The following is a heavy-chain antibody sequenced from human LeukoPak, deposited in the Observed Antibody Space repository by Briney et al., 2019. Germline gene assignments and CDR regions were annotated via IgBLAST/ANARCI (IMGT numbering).Heavy chain of an antibody. D-gene: IGHD6-13*01. CDR3: ARASEGAAAGIYWFDP. CDR1: GGSISSYY. CDR2: IYYSGST. Sequence: PSETLSLTCTVSGGSISSYYWSWIRQPPGKGLEWIGYIYYSGSTNYNPSLKSRVTISVDTSKNQFSLKLSSVTAADTAVYYCARASEGAAAGIYWFDPWGQGTLVTVSS. V-gene: IGHV4-59*01. J-gene: IGHJ5*02.